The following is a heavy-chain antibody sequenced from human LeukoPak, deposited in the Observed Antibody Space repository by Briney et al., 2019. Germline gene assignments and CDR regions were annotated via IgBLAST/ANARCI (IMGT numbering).Heavy chain of an antibody. D-gene: IGHD6-13*01. CDR3: VTGGSSWYQGTFDY. CDR1: GFTLTGYY. CDR2: INPNSGGT. V-gene: IGHV1-2*02. J-gene: IGHJ4*02. Sequence: RASVKVSCKASGFTLTGYYMHWVRQAPGQGLEWMGWINPNSGGTNYAQKFQGRVTMTRDTSISTAYMELSRLRSDDTAVYYCVTGGSSWYQGTFDYWGQGTLVTVSS.